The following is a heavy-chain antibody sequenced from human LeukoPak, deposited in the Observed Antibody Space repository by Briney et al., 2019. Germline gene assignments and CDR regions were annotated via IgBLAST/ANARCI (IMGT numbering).Heavy chain of an antibody. CDR3: ARDSDYDYVWGSYRYFDY. Sequence: PSETLSLTCTVSGGSISSSSYYWGWIRQPPGKGLEWIGYIYYSGSTNYNPSLKSRVTISVDTSKNQFSLKLSSVTAADTAVYYCARDSDYDYVWGSYRYFDYWGQGTLVTVSS. CDR1: GGSISSSSYY. CDR2: IYYSGST. V-gene: IGHV4-61*01. J-gene: IGHJ4*02. D-gene: IGHD3-16*02.